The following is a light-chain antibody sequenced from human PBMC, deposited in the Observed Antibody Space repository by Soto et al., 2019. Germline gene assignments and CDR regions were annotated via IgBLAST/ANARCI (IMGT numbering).Light chain of an antibody. Sequence: EIVLTQSPGTLSLSPGERATLPCRASQSVSSSYLAWYHQKPGQAPRLLIYGASSRATGTPDRFSGSGSGTDFTLTISRLEPEDFAVYYCQQYGSSQWTLGQGTKVDIK. CDR2: GAS. CDR1: QSVSSSY. CDR3: QQYGSSQWT. J-gene: IGKJ1*01. V-gene: IGKV3-20*01.